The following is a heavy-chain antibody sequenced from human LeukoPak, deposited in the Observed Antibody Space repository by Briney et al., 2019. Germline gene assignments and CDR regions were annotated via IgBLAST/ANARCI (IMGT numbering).Heavy chain of an antibody. CDR3: ARVSNMVLDY. D-gene: IGHD3-10*01. Sequence: GGSLRLSCAASEFNFGDCYMSWVRQTPGKGLEWISYISGSTNTILYADSVKGRFTISRDNAKSSLYLQMNSLRAEDTAVYFCARVSNMVLDYWGQGTLVTVSS. J-gene: IGHJ4*02. CDR2: ISGSTNTI. V-gene: IGHV3-11*01. CDR1: EFNFGDCY.